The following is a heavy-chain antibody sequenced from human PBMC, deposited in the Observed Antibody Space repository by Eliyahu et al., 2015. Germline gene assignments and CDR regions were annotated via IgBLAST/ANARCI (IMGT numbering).Heavy chain of an antibody. Sequence: DVQLVESGXGLVQPGGSLXXSCAASGXXFSSYXLSWVRPAPGKGLGWVANIXHDGSQKYYLGAVEGRFTISRDNTRSSLYLQMSSLSAEDTAVYYCGREKRGGAVALDSWGQGTLVTVSS. CDR1: GXXFSSYX. V-gene: IGHV3-7*01. D-gene: IGHD6-19*01. J-gene: IGHJ4*02. CDR3: GREKRGGAVALDS. CDR2: IXHDGSQK.